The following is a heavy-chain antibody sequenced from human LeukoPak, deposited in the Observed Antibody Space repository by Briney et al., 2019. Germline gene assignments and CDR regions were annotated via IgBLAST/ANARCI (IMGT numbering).Heavy chain of an antibody. CDR1: GFTFSSYS. V-gene: IGHV3-21*01. CDR3: ARDQGGGPPYDAFDI. CDR2: ISTSSSYI. J-gene: IGHJ3*02. D-gene: IGHD2-15*01. Sequence: GGSMRLSCAASGFTFSSYSMNWVRQAPGKWLEWVSSISTSSSYIYYADSVKGRFTISRDNAKNSLYLQMNGLRAEDTAVYYCARDQGGGPPYDAFDIWGQGTMVTVSS.